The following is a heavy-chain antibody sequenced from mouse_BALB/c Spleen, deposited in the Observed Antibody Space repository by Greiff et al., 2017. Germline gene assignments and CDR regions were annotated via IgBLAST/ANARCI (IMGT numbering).Heavy chain of an antibody. CDR3: VRQGLDGNYDSLYWYFDV. CDR1: GFTFNTYA. CDR2: IRSKSNNYAT. D-gene: IGHD2-1*01. Sequence: EVQLQESGGGLVQPKGSLKLSCAASGFTFNTYAMNWVRQAPGKGLEWVARIRSKSNNYATYYADSVKDRFTISRDDSQSMLYLQMNNLKTEDTAMYYCVRQGLDGNYDSLYWYFDVWGAGTTVTVSS. J-gene: IGHJ1*01. V-gene: IGHV10-1*02.